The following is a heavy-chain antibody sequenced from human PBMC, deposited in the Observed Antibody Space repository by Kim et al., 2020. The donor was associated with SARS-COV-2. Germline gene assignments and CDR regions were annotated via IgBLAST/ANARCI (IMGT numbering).Heavy chain of an antibody. J-gene: IGHJ4*02. CDR2: ISGSVGMT. V-gene: IGHV3-23*01. Sequence: GGSLRLSCAASGFTFSSYAMSWVRQAPGKGLEWVSAISGSVGMTNYADSVKGRFTFTSDTSNITLNSQMNSLSAKNTAVYYCVKVPSAREIVGPDYWGQGTLVTVSS. CDR1: GFTFSSYA. D-gene: IGHD1-26*01. CDR3: VKVPSAREIVGPDY.